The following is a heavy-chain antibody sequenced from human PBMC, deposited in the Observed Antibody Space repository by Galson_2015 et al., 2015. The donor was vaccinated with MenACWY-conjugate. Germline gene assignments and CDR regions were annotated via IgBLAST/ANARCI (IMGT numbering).Heavy chain of an antibody. CDR3: AKAPHWSGYYLDY. CDR2: ISWDGGST. V-gene: IGHV3-43D*03. D-gene: IGHD3-3*01. Sequence: SLRLSCAASGFTFDDYAMHWVRHAPGKGLEWVSLISWDGGSTYYADSVKGRFTISRDNSKNSLYLQMNSLRAEDTALYYCAKAPHWSGYYLDYWGQGTLVTVSS. J-gene: IGHJ4*02. CDR1: GFTFDDYA.